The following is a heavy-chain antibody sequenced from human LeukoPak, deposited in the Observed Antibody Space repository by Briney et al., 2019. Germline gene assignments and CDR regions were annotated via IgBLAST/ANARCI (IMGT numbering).Heavy chain of an antibody. V-gene: IGHV4-4*07. CDR3: ARDPQLGPFDY. J-gene: IGHJ4*02. CDR1: GGSISSYY. D-gene: IGHD6-6*01. CDR2: IYTSGRT. Sequence: SEALSLTCTVSGGSISSYYWSWIRQPAGKGLEWIGRIYTSGRTNYNPSLKSRVTMSVDTSKKQFSLKLSSVTAADTAVYYCARDPQLGPFDYWGQGTLVTVSS.